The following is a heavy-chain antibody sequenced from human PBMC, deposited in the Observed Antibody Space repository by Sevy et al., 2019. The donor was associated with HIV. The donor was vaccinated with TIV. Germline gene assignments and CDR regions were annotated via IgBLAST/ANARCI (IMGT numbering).Heavy chain of an antibody. D-gene: IGHD4-4*01. J-gene: IGHJ5*02. CDR2: FDPEDGET. Sequence: ASVKVSCKVSGYTLTKLPMHWVRQAPGKGLEWMGGFDPEDGETIYAQKFQGRVTITADESTSTPYMELSSLRSEDTAVYYCAGTKDYSNYFDPWGQGTLVTVSS. CDR1: GYTLTKLP. V-gene: IGHV1-24*01. CDR3: AGTKDYSNYFDP.